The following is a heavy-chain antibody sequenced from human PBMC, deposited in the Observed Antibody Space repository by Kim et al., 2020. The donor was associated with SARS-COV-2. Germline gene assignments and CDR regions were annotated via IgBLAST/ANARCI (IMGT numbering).Heavy chain of an antibody. J-gene: IGHJ1*01. CDR3: ARDLVY. D-gene: IGHD2-8*01. V-gene: IGHV3-48*04. CDR1: GFTFSSYI. Sequence: GGSLRLSCAASGFTFSSYIMHWARQAPGKGLEWVSYISSSSAPIYYADSVKGRFTISRDNAKNALYLQMNSLRPEDTAVYYCARDLVYWSQDTLVTVSS. CDR2: ISSSSAPI.